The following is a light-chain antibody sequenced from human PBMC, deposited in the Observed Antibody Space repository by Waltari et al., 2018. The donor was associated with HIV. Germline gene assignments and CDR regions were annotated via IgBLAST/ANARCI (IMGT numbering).Light chain of an antibody. CDR1: NSTIGTNT. CDR2: RSH. V-gene: IGLV1-44*01. CDR3: AAWDASLNGHWV. Sequence: QSVLTQPPSASGAPGQRVSIACSGSNSTIGTNTVTWSQPLPGTAPKLLISRSHGRSSGVPARCCGSKSGTSASLTISGLQSEDEAEYYCAAWDASLNGHWVFGGWTRLTVL. J-gene: IGLJ3*02.